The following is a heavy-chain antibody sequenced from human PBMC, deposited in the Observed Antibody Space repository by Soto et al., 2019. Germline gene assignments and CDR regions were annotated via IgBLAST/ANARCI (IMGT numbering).Heavy chain of an antibody. CDR3: ARARSAWRFDY. CDR2: IYPGDSDT. CDR1: GYSFTSYW. V-gene: IGHV5-51*01. J-gene: IGHJ4*02. Sequence: PGEXLKISCKGSGYSFTSYWIGWVRQMPGKGLEWMGIIYPGDSDTRYSPSFQGQVTISADKSISTAYLQWSRLKASDTAVYYCARARSAWRFDYWGQGALVTVSS.